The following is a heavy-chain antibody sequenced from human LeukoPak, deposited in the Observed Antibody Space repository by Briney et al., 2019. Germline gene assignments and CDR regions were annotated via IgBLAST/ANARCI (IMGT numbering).Heavy chain of an antibody. J-gene: IGHJ4*02. CDR3: ARTKMIVVVTPFDY. CDR2: TYYRSKWYN. V-gene: IGHV6-1*01. CDR1: GDSVSSNSAA. D-gene: IGHD3-22*01. Sequence: SQTLSLTCAISGDSVSSNSAAWNWIRQSPSRGLEWLGRTYYRSKWYNDYAVSVKSRITINPDTSENQFSLQLNSVTPEDTAVYYCARTKMIVVVTPFDYWGQGTLVTVSS.